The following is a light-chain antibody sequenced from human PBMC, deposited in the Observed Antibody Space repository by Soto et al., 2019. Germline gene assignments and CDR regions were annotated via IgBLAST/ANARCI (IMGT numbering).Light chain of an antibody. CDR1: QSISSY. V-gene: IGKV1-39*01. Sequence: DIQMTQSPSPLSASVGDRVYITCRTSQSISSYLNWYQAKPGKAPQLRIYEASSLESGVPSRFSASGSGPDFTLTISSLQPEYSATSYCQQSYSTPPFNFGPGTRVDI. CDR3: QQSYSTPPFN. J-gene: IGKJ3*01. CDR2: EAS.